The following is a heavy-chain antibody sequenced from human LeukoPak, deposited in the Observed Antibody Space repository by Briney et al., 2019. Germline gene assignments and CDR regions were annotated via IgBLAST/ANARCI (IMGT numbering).Heavy chain of an antibody. Sequence: GGSLRLSCAASGFTFSTYWMTWVRQAPGKGLEWVTHIEQDGSQKSYVDSVKGRFTISRDNAKNSLYLQMSSLRDEDTAVYYCARGRGDGALSSKDYWGQGTLVTVSS. D-gene: IGHD2/OR15-2a*01. CDR3: ARGRGDGALSSKDY. CDR1: GFTFSTYW. V-gene: IGHV3-7*03. J-gene: IGHJ4*02. CDR2: IEQDGSQK.